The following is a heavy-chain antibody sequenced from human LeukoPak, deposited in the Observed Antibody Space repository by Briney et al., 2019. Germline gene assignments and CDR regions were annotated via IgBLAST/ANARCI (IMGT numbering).Heavy chain of an antibody. J-gene: IGHJ4*02. D-gene: IGHD1-26*01. CDR2: IAISGTNI. Sequence: PGGSLRLSCAASGFILSDYNMNWVRQAPGKGLEWVSFIAISGTNITYADSVKGRFTISRDNAKNSLYLQMNSLRAEDTAVYYCARDLSATARAYDYWGQGTLVTVSS. CDR1: GFILSDYN. CDR3: ARDLSATARAYDY. V-gene: IGHV3-21*01.